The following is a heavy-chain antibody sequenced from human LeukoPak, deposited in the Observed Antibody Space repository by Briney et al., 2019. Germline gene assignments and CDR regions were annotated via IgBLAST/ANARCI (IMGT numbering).Heavy chain of an antibody. CDR2: ISAYNGNT. CDR3: ASAYDSSGYYHY. Sequence: GASVKVSCKASGYTFTSYGISWVRQAPGQGLEWMGWISAYNGNTNYAQKLQGRVTMTTDTSTSTAYIELRTLRSDDKAAYYCASAYDSSGYYHYWGQGTLVTVSS. D-gene: IGHD3-22*01. V-gene: IGHV1-18*01. J-gene: IGHJ4*02. CDR1: GYTFTSYG.